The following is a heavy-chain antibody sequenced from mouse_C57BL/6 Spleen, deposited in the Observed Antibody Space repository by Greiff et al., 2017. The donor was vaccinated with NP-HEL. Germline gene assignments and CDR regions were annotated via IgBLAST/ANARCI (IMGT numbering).Heavy chain of an antibody. CDR3: ASPHYYGSSSYYFDY. D-gene: IGHD1-1*01. V-gene: IGHV1-81*01. J-gene: IGHJ2*01. Sequence: LQLQQSGAELARPGASVKLSCKASGYTFTSYGISWVKQRTGQGLEWIGEIYPRSGNTYYNEKFKGKATLTADKSSSTAYMELRSLTSEDSAVYFCASPHYYGSSSYYFDYWGQGTTLTVSS. CDR1: GYTFTSYG. CDR2: IYPRSGNT.